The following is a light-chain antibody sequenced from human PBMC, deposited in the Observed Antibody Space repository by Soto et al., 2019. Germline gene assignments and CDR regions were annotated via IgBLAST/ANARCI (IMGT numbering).Light chain of an antibody. CDR3: SSYTSSSTAAVV. CDR2: DVS. Sequence: QSVLTQPASVSGSPGQSITISCTGTSSDVGGYNYVSWYQQHPGKAPKLMIYDVSNRPSGVSNRFSGSKSGNTASLTISGLQAEDDADYYCSSYTSSSTAAVVFGGGTKLTVL. V-gene: IGLV2-14*01. J-gene: IGLJ2*01. CDR1: SSDVGGYNY.